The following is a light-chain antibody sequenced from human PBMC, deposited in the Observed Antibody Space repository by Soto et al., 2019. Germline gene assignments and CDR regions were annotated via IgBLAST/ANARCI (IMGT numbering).Light chain of an antibody. CDR3: VLYVQIGISL. Sequence: QTVVTQEPAFSVSPGGTVTLTCSLNSGSFSPSHSPSWYQQTPGQPPRTLIYDTDTRSSGVPDRFSGSILENKSALTITGAQADYESDYYCVLYVQIGISLFGGGTKLTVL. V-gene: IGLV8-61*01. CDR1: SGSFSPSHS. J-gene: IGLJ3*02. CDR2: DTD.